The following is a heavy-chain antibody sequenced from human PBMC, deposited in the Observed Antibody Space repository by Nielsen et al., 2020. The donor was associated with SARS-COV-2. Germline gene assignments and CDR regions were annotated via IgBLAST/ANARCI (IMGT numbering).Heavy chain of an antibody. CDR2: INTNTGNP. Sequence: WVRQAPGQGLEWIGWINTNTGNPTYAQGFTGRFVFSLDTSVSTAYLQISSLKAEDTAAYYCARGAYCSSTSCYAGQYYYYYGMDVWGQGTTVTVSS. D-gene: IGHD2-2*01. V-gene: IGHV7-4-1*02. CDR3: ARGAYCSSTSCYAGQYYYYYGMDV. J-gene: IGHJ6*02.